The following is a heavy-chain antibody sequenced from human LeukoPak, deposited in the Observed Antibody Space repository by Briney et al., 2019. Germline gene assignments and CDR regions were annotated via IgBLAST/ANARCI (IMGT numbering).Heavy chain of an antibody. J-gene: IGHJ3*02. V-gene: IGHV1-2*02. CDR1: GYTFTGYY. CDR2: INPNSSGT. Sequence: GASVKVSCKASGYTFTGYYMHWERQAPGQGLGWMGWINPNSSGTNYAQKFQGRVTMTRDTSISTAYMELSRLRSDDTAVYYCARDGAGSYVDAFDIWGQGTMVTVSS. CDR3: ARDGAGSYVDAFDI. D-gene: IGHD1-26*01.